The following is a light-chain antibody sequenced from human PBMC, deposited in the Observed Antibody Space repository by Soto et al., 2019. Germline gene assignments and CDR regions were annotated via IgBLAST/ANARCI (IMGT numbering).Light chain of an antibody. Sequence: DIQMTESPSSLSASVGARVTITSRASQSISSYLNWYKQKPGKAPKLLSYAASSLQSGVPSRVSGSGSGTDFTLTISSLQPEDFETYYCQQSYSTSWTFGQGTKVDI. V-gene: IGKV1-39*01. J-gene: IGKJ1*01. CDR1: QSISSY. CDR2: AAS. CDR3: QQSYSTSWT.